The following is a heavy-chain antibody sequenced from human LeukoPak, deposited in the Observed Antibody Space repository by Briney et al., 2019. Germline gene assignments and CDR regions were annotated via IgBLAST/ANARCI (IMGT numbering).Heavy chain of an antibody. D-gene: IGHD5-18*01. CDR1: GGTFSSYA. CDR2: IIPIFGTA. J-gene: IGHJ4*02. V-gene: IGHV1-69*13. Sequence: GASVKVSCKASGGTFSSYAISWVRQAPGQGLEWMGGIIPIFGTANYAQKFQGRVTITADESTSTAYMELSSLRSEDTAVYYCARDYSYAENRDYWGQGTLVTVSS. CDR3: ARDYSYAENRDY.